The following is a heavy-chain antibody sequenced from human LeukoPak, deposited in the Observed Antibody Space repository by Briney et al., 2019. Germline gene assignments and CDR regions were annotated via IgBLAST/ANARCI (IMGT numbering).Heavy chain of an antibody. Sequence: PGGALRLSCAASNFTFSNAWMNWVRQAPGKGLEWVGRIKTVTDGGTTDYAAPVKGRFIISREDSKNTLFLQMNSLKTEDTAVYYCSTDPWHGMDVWGQGTTVTVSS. D-gene: IGHD5-24*01. V-gene: IGHV3-15*07. CDR3: STDPWHGMDV. CDR2: IKTVTDGGTT. CDR1: NFTFSNAW. J-gene: IGHJ6*02.